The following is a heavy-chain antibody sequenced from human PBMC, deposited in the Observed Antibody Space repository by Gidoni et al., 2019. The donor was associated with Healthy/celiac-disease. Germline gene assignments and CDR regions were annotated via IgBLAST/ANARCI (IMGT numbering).Heavy chain of an antibody. D-gene: IGHD3-10*01. CDR2: IWYDGSNK. CDR3: ARDSDPYYYGSGSYGY. Sequence: QVQLVASGGGVVQPRRYLRLSCAASGFTFSSYCMHWVRQAPGKGLELVAVIWYDGSNKYYADSVKCRFTISRDNSKITLYLQMNSLRAEDTAVYYCARDSDPYYYGSGSYGYWGQGTLVTVSS. CDR1: GFTFSSYC. V-gene: IGHV3-33*01. J-gene: IGHJ4*02.